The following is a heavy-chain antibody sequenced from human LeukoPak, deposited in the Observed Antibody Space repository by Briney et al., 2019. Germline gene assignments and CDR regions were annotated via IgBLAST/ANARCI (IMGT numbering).Heavy chain of an antibody. Sequence: SETLSLTCTVSNGSISSNYWSWIRQPAGKGLEWIGRIYNTGSTNCNPSLKSRVTMSVDTSKNQFSLRLSSVTAADTAIYYCARVRDSSGYYLGAFDVWGQGTMVTVSS. J-gene: IGHJ3*01. D-gene: IGHD3-22*01. CDR2: IYNTGST. CDR3: ARVRDSSGYYLGAFDV. V-gene: IGHV4-4*07. CDR1: NGSISSNY.